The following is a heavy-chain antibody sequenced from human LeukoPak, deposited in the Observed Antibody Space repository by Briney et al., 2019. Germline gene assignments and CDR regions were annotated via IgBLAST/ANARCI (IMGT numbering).Heavy chain of an antibody. J-gene: IGHJ4*02. D-gene: IGHD1-26*01. CDR1: GFTFSSYN. Sequence: PGGSLRLSCAASGFTFSSYNMIWVRQAPGKGLEWVSYISPGSSTIYYADSLKGRFTISRDNAKNSLFLQMNSLRAEDTAVYYCARYDYSRSYLDNWGQGTLVTVSS. V-gene: IGHV3-48*01. CDR3: ARYDYSRSYLDN. CDR2: ISPGSSTI.